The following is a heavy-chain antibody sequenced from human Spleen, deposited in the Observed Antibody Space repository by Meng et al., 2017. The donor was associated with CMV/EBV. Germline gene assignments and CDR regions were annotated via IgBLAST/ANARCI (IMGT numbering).Heavy chain of an antibody. CDR3: ARSIAARHLVGHYFDY. D-gene: IGHD6-6*01. V-gene: IGHV3-7*01. CDR1: GFTFSSYW. J-gene: IGHJ4*02. CDR2: IKQDGSEK. Sequence: GGSLRLSCAASGFTFSSYWMSWVRQAPGKGLEWVANIKQDGSEKYYVDSVKGRFTISRDNANNSLYLQMDSLRGEDTAIYYCARSIAARHLVGHYFDYWGQGTLVTVSS.